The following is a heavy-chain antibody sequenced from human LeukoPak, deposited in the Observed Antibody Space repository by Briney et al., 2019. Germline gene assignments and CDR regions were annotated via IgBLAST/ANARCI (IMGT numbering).Heavy chain of an antibody. D-gene: IGHD6-13*01. CDR3: ARGKGIAAAGQLFEY. Sequence: SVKVSCKASGGTFSSYAISWVRQAPGQGLEWMGGIIPLFGTANYAQKFQGRVTITADESTSTAYMELSSLRSEDTAVYYCARGKGIAAAGQLFEYWGQGTLVTVSS. CDR1: GGTFSSYA. V-gene: IGHV1-69*13. J-gene: IGHJ4*02. CDR2: IIPLFGTA.